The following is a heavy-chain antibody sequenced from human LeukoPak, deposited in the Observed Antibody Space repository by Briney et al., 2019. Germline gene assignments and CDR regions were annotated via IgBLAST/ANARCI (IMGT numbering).Heavy chain of an antibody. CDR3: ATGITMVRGVMWAFDI. V-gene: IGHV1-2*02. CDR1: GYTFTGYY. Sequence: ASVKVSCKASGYTFTGYYMHWVRQAPGQGLEWMGWINPNSGGTNYAQKFQGRVTMTRDTSISTAYMELSSLRSEDTAVYYCATGITMVRGVMWAFDIWGQGTMVTVSS. J-gene: IGHJ3*02. D-gene: IGHD3-10*01. CDR2: INPNSGGT.